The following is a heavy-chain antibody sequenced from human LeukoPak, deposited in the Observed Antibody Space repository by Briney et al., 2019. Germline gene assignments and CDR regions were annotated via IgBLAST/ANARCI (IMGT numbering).Heavy chain of an antibody. CDR3: ARVPAPLGAYYYYYYMDV. CDR2: IYYSGST. CDR1: GGSISSSIYY. D-gene: IGHD3-16*01. V-gene: IGHV4-39*01. Sequence: SETLSLTCTVSGGSISSSIYYWVWIRQPPGNGLEWIGSIYYSGSTYYNPSLKSRVTISVDTSKNQFSLKLSSVTAADTAVYYCARVPAPLGAYYYYYYMDVWGKGTTVTISS. J-gene: IGHJ6*03.